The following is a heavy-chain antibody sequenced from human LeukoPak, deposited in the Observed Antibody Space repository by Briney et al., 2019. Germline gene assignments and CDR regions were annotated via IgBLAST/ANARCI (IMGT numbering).Heavy chain of an antibody. CDR2: IYTSGST. Sequence: SETLSLTCTVSGGSISSYYWSWIRQPAGKGLEWIGRIYTSGSTNYNPSLKSRVTMSVDTSKNQFSLKLSSVTPADTAVYYCAREGAYGSGEGVDYWGQGTLVTVSS. D-gene: IGHD3-10*01. J-gene: IGHJ4*02. CDR1: GGSISSYY. CDR3: AREGAYGSGEGVDY. V-gene: IGHV4-4*07.